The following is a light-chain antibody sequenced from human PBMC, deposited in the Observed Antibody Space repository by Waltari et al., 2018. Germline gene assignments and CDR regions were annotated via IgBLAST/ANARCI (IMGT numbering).Light chain of an antibody. CDR1: DSDVVAYDF. J-gene: IGLJ1*01. V-gene: IGLV2-14*01. CDR3: SSYTTSSAPGV. CDR2: EVS. Sequence: QSALTQPASVSGSPGQSLTISCSGTDSDVVAYDFVSWYQQHPGKAPHLIIYEVSNRPSGISNRFSASKSGNTASLTISGLQAEDEADYYCSSYTTSSAPGVFGTGTRVTVL.